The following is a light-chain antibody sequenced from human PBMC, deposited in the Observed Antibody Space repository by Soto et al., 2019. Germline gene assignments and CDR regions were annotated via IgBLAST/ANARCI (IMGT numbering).Light chain of an antibody. J-gene: IGKJ5*01. CDR2: DTS. CDR3: QQYNNWPPIT. Sequence: EIVFTQAAATLSLSPGERATLSCRASQSVSSYLAWYQQKPGQAPRLLIYDTSTRATGIPARFSGSGSGTEFTLTISSLQSEDFAVYYCQQYNNWPPITFGQGTRLEIK. CDR1: QSVSSY. V-gene: IGKV3-15*01.